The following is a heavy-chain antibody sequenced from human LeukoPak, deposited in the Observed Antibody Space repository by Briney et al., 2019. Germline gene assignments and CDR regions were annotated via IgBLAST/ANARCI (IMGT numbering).Heavy chain of an antibody. Sequence: ASVKVSCKASGYTFTGYYMHWVRQAPGQGLEWMGWINPNSGGTNYAQKFQGRVTMTRDTSISTAYMELSRLRSDDTAVYYCARVLFSSSWPYYYNYYGMDVWGQGTTVTVSS. J-gene: IGHJ6*02. V-gene: IGHV1-2*02. CDR2: INPNSGGT. CDR1: GYTFTGYY. D-gene: IGHD6-13*01. CDR3: ARVLFSSSWPYYYNYYGMDV.